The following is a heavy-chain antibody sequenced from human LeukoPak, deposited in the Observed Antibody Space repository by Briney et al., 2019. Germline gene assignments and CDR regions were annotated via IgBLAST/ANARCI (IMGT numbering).Heavy chain of an antibody. Sequence: SVKVSCEASGGTFSSYTISWVRQAPGQGLEWMGGIIPIFGTANYAQKFQGRVTITADESTSTAYMELSSLRSEDTAAYYCATNVDCSSTSCYTVLEWFRLAFDYWGQGTLVTVSS. V-gene: IGHV1-69*13. CDR2: IIPIFGTA. CDR1: GGTFSSYT. CDR3: ATNVDCSSTSCYTVLEWFRLAFDY. D-gene: IGHD2-2*02. J-gene: IGHJ4*02.